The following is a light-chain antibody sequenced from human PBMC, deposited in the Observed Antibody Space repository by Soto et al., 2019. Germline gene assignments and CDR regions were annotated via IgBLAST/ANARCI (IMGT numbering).Light chain of an antibody. CDR3: QQYHNWPPIT. Sequence: EIVMTQSPSTLSVSPGERATLSCRASQSVSSNLAWYQQKLGQAPRLLIYGASTRATGIPARFSGSGSGTEFTLTISSLQSEDFAVYYCQQYHNWPPITFGQGTRLEIK. CDR1: QSVSSN. CDR2: GAS. V-gene: IGKV3D-15*01. J-gene: IGKJ5*01.